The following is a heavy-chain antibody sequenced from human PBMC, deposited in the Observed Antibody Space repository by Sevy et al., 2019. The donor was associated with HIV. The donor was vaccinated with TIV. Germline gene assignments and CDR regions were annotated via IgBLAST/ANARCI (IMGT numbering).Heavy chain of an antibody. CDR1: GGSISAYY. J-gene: IGHJ5*02. Sequence: SETLSLTCTVSGGSISAYYWSWIRQPPGKPLEYIGYIYYTGSTNYNPSLKTRVTISVDTCNNQLSLQLNSVTAADTAVYFFSSAPPASSGDASLNWFDPWGQGTLVTVSS. V-gene: IGHV4-59*01. CDR2: IYYTGST. CDR3: SSAPPASSGDASLNWFDP. D-gene: IGHD6-19*01.